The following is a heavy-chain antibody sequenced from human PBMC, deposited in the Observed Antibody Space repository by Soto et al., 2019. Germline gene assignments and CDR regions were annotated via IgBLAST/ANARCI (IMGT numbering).Heavy chain of an antibody. J-gene: IGHJ4*02. D-gene: IGHD6-13*01. Sequence: EVQLVESGGGLVRPGGSLRLSCEASGFTFSSRWMTWVRQGPGKGLEWVANIKQDENGKDYVDSVKGRLTISRDNAKNSLYLQMNSPRAEDTAVYYCATHDGPAEAGLVLDFWSQGTLVTVSS. CDR1: GFTFSSRW. V-gene: IGHV3-7*02. CDR2: IKQDENGK. CDR3: ATHDGPAEAGLVLDF.